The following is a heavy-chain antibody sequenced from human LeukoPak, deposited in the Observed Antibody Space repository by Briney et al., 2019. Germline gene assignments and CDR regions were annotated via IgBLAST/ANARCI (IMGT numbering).Heavy chain of an antibody. CDR2: IGIGGDT. CDR1: GFSLSNYD. J-gene: IGHJ2*01. V-gene: IGHV3-13*01. D-gene: IGHD4-17*01. CDR3: ARERVHGDSFGGYFDL. Sequence: GGSLRLSCAASGFSLSNYDMHWVRQATGKGLEWVSAIGIGGDTSYTDSVRGRFTISRENAKNSLNLQMNILTDGDTAVYFCARERVHGDSFGGYFDLWGRGTLVTVSS.